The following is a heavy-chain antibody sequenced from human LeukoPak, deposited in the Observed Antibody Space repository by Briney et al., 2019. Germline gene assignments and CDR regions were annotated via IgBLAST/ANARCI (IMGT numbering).Heavy chain of an antibody. CDR3: ARGGDDFWSGYYIYAFDI. CDR2: IYHSGST. J-gene: IGHJ3*02. CDR1: GGSISSGGYY. D-gene: IGHD3-3*01. Sequence: SETLSLTCTVSGGSISSGGYYWSWIRQPPGKGLEWIGYIYHSGSTYYNPSLKSRVTISVDRSKNQFSLKLSSVTAADTAVYYCARGGDDFWSGYYIYAFDIWGQGTMVTVSS. V-gene: IGHV4-30-2*01.